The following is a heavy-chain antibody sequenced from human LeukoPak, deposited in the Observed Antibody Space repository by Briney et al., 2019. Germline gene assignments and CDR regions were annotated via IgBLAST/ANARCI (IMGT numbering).Heavy chain of an antibody. CDR1: GFTFSSYA. CDR2: LSGSGGSP. J-gene: IGHJ4*02. Sequence: PGGSLRLSCAASGFTFSSYAMSWVRQAPGKGLEWVSSLSGSGGSPNYANSVKGRFTISRDNSKNTLYLQMNSLRAEDTAVYYCANALGGGNTWYYFDYWGQGTLVTVSS. CDR3: ANALGGGNTWYYFDY. D-gene: IGHD6-13*01. V-gene: IGHV3-23*01.